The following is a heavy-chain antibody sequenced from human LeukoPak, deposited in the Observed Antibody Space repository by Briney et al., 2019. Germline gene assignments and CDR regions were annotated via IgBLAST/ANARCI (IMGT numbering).Heavy chain of an antibody. J-gene: IGHJ3*02. D-gene: IGHD4-17*01. Sequence: GESLKISCKGSGYSFTSYWIGWVRQMPGKGLEWMGIIYPGDSDTRYCPSFQGQVTISADKSISTAYLQWSSLKASDTAMYYCARLKLDYGDYYNAFDIWGQGTMVTVSS. CDR3: ARLKLDYGDYYNAFDI. CDR1: GYSFTSYW. V-gene: IGHV5-51*01. CDR2: IYPGDSDT.